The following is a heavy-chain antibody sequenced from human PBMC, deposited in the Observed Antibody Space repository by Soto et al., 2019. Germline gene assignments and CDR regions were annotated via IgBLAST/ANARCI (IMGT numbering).Heavy chain of an antibody. CDR1: GGTFSSYA. Sequence: QVQLVQSGAEVKKPGSSVKVSCKASGGTFSSYAISWVRQAPGQGLEWMGGIIPIFGTANYAQKFQGRVTITADESTSTAYTELSSLRSEDTAVYYCARLFQGLQTVTTRYGMDVWGQGTTVTVSS. CDR3: ARLFQGLQTVTTRYGMDV. D-gene: IGHD4-17*01. V-gene: IGHV1-69*12. CDR2: IIPIFGTA. J-gene: IGHJ6*02.